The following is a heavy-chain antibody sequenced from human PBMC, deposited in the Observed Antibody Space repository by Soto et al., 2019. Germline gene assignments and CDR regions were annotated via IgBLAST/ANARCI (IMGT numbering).Heavy chain of an antibody. J-gene: IGHJ4*02. CDR3: AKDTRYGSSTSCYKGRFDY. Sequence: GGSLRLSCAAPGFTFSSYGMHWVRQAPGKGLEWVAVISYDGSNKYYADSVKGRFTISRDNSKNTLYLQMNSLRAEDTAVYYCAKDTRYGSSTSCYKGRFDYWGQGTLVTVSS. V-gene: IGHV3-30*18. CDR2: ISYDGSNK. CDR1: GFTFSSYG. D-gene: IGHD2-2*02.